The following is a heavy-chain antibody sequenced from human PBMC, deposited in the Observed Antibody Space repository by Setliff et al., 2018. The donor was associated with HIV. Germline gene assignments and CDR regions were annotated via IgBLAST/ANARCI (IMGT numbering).Heavy chain of an antibody. Sequence: TGGSLRLSCAVSGFTFTSYWMTWVRQAPGKGLEWVANIKQDGSETYYVDSVKGRFTISRDNAKNSLYLQMNSLRAEDTAVYYCTSPTRSTFAYDIWGQGTMVTVSS. D-gene: IGHD1-1*01. CDR3: TSPTRSTFAYDI. CDR2: IKQDGSET. V-gene: IGHV3-7*03. CDR1: GFTFTSYW. J-gene: IGHJ3*02.